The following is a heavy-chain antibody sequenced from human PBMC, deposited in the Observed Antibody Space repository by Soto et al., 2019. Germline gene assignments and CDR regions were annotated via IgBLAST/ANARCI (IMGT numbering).Heavy chain of an antibody. D-gene: IGHD6-13*01. CDR1: GGTFSSYA. CDR2: IIPIFGTA. J-gene: IGHJ5*02. V-gene: IGHV1-69*13. CDR3: ARVRAYSSSILGISWFDP. Sequence: SVKVSCKASGGTFSSYAISWVRQAPGQGLEWMGGIIPIFGTANYAQKFQGRVTITADESTSTAYMELSSLRSEDTAVYYCARVRAYSSSILGISWFDPWGQGTLVTVSS.